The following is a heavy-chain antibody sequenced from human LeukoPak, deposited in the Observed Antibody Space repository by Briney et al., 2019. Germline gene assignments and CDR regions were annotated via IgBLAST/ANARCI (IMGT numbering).Heavy chain of an antibody. Sequence: GGSLRLSCAASGFTFSNAWMSWVRQAPGRGLEWVGRIKSKTDGGTTDYAAPVKGRFTISRDDSKNTLYLQMNSLKTEDTAVYYCTTARSRGWYGGDYFDYWGQGTLVTVSS. J-gene: IGHJ4*02. CDR3: TTARSRGWYGGDYFDY. V-gene: IGHV3-15*01. D-gene: IGHD6-19*01. CDR1: GFTFSNAW. CDR2: IKSKTDGGTT.